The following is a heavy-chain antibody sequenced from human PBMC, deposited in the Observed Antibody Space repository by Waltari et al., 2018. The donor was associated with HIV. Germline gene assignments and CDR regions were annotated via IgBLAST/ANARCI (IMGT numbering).Heavy chain of an antibody. CDR1: GYTFTGYY. J-gene: IGHJ4*02. CDR2: INPNSGGT. V-gene: IGHV1-2*02. Sequence: QVQLVQSGAEVKKPRASVKVSCKASGYTFTGYYMHWVRQAPGQGLEWMGWINPNSGGTNYAQKFQDRVTMTRDTSISTAYMELSSLRSDDTAVYYCARETVAAGTAADYWGQGTLVTVSS. CDR3: ARETVAAGTAADY. D-gene: IGHD6-13*01.